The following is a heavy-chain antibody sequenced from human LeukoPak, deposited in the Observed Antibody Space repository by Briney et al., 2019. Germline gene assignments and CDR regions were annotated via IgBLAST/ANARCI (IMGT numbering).Heavy chain of an antibody. J-gene: IGHJ3*01. D-gene: IGHD6-13*01. CDR1: GFSFSRYG. Sequence: GGSLRLSCAASGFSFSRYGMHWVRQAPGKGLEWVANIRQDGSEKYYVDSVKGRFTISRDNAKNSLSLQMNSLRAKDTAMYYCVRIKYNSNWWEAFDVWGQGTMVTVSS. V-gene: IGHV3-7*04. CDR3: VRIKYNSNWWEAFDV. CDR2: IRQDGSEK.